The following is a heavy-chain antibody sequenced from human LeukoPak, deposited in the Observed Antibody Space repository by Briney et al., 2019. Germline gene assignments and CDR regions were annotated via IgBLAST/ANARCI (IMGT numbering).Heavy chain of an antibody. D-gene: IGHD5-18*01. V-gene: IGHV3-7*01. CDR2: IKQGGSEK. Sequence: QSGGSLRLSCAASGFTFSSYWMSWVRQAPGKGLEWVANIKQGGSEKYYVDSVKGRFTISRDNAKNSLYLQMNSLRAEDTAVYYCARPPIQLWPRGYYFDYWGQGTLVTVSS. CDR3: ARPPIQLWPRGYYFDY. J-gene: IGHJ4*02. CDR1: GFTFSSYW.